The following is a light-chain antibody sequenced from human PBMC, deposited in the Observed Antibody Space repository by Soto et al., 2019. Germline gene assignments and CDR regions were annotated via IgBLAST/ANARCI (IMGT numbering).Light chain of an antibody. CDR2: DAS. CDR3: QQYNSYSLT. CDR1: QSISSW. Sequence: DIQITQSPSTLSASVGDRVTITCRASQSISSWLAWYQQKPGKAPKLPIYDASGLESGVPSRFSGSGSGTEFTLTISSLQPDDFATCYCQQYNSYSLTFGGGTKVDIK. J-gene: IGKJ4*01. V-gene: IGKV1-5*01.